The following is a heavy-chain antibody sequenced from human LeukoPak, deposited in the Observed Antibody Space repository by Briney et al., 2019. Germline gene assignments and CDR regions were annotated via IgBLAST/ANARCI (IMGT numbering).Heavy chain of an antibody. D-gene: IGHD6-13*01. CDR1: GGSISSYY. V-gene: IGHV4-59*01. CDR3: ARARSWYYFDY. J-gene: IGHJ4*02. CDR2: IYYSGST. Sequence: PSETLSLTCTVSGGSISSYYWSWIRQPPGKGLEWIGYIYYSGSTNYNPSLKSRVTISVDTSKNQFSLKLSSVTAADTAVYYCARARSWYYFDYWGQRTLATVSS.